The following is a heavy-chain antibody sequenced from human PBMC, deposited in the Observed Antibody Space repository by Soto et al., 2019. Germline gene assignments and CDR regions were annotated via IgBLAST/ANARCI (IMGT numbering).Heavy chain of an antibody. D-gene: IGHD3-22*01. V-gene: IGHV4-30-4*01. J-gene: IGHJ4*02. CDR3: ARGVRYYYDSSGYLDY. CDR1: GGSISSGDYY. CDR2: IYYSGST. Sequence: QVQLQESGPGLVKPSQTLSLTCTVSGGSISSGDYYWSWIRQPPGKRLEWIGYIYYSGSTYYNPSLKSRVTISVDTSKNQFSLKLSSVTAADTAVYYCARGVRYYYDSSGYLDYWGQGTLVTVSS.